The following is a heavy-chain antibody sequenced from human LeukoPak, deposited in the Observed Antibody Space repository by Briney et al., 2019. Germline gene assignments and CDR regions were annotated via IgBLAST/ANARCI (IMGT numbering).Heavy chain of an antibody. V-gene: IGHV4-4*07. Sequence: PSETLSLTCTVSGGSISSYYWSWIRQPAGKGLEWIGRIYTSGSTNYNPSPKSRVTMSVDTSKNQFSLKLSSVTAADTAVYYCAGLLTSPNWFDPWGQGTLVTVSS. CDR3: AGLLTSPNWFDP. CDR2: IYTSGST. J-gene: IGHJ5*02. D-gene: IGHD2-15*01. CDR1: GGSISSYY.